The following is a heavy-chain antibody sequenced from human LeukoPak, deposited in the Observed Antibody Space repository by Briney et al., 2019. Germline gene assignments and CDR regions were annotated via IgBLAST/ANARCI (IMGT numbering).Heavy chain of an antibody. V-gene: IGHV4-34*01. CDR1: GGSFTGYY. J-gene: IGHJ5*02. CDR2: INPSGSA. CDR3: ARKLSNRWLSP. Sequence: SETLSLTCTVYGGSFTGYYWSWIRQPPGKGLEWIGEINPSGSANYRPSLKSRLTISLDTPKNLFSLKLISLTDADTAVYYCARKLSNRWLSPWGQGTLVIVSS. D-gene: IGHD6-19*01.